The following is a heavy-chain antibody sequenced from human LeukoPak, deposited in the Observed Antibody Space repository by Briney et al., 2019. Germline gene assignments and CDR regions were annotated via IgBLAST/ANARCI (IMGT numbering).Heavy chain of an antibody. CDR2: IKSKTDGGTT. V-gene: IGHV3-15*01. CDR3: TTDDYYYGMDV. Sequence: GGSLRLSCAASGFTFSNAWMSWVRQAPGKGLEWVCRIKSKTDGGTTDYAAPVKGRFTISRDDSKNTLYLQMNSLKTEDTAVYYCTTDDYYYGMDVWGQGTTVTVSS. J-gene: IGHJ6*02. CDR1: GFTFSNAW.